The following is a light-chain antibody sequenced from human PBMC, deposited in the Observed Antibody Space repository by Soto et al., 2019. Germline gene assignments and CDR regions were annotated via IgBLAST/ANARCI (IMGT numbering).Light chain of an antibody. CDR2: AAS. J-gene: IGKJ1*01. V-gene: IGKV1-39*01. CDR3: RQSYSTPRT. Sequence: DIQMTQSPSSLSASVGDRVTITCPASQSISSYLNWYQQKPGKAPQLLIYAASSLQSGVPSRFSGSGSGTDFTLTISSLQPEDFATYYCRQSYSTPRTFGQGTKVEIK. CDR1: QSISSY.